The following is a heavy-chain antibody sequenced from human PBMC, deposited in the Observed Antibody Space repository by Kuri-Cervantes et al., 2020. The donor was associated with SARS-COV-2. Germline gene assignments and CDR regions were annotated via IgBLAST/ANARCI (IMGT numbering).Heavy chain of an antibody. Sequence: SETLSLTCTVSYASMTSFYWSWIRQSPGRGLEWIGYIYHTGKSNYSPSLESRVSMSMAASEGRFYLTLTSVTAADTAIYYCASGNDFSLDYWGQGTLVTVSS. CDR1: YASMTSFY. CDR2: IYHTGKS. D-gene: IGHD1-1*01. J-gene: IGHJ4*02. V-gene: IGHV4-59*01. CDR3: ASGNDFSLDY.